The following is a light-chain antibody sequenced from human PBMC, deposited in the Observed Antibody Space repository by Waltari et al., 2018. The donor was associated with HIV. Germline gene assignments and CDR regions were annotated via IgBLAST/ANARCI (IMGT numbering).Light chain of an antibody. V-gene: IGLV1-44*01. Sequence: QSLLTQPPSASGTPGQRATISCSGSRSNIGSGAVNWYQQLPGTAPRLLISANNQRPAGVPDRFSGSHSGTSASLAISGLQSEDEADYYCAAWDASLSVWVFGGGTKLTVL. CDR3: AAWDASLSVWV. CDR1: RSNIGSGA. CDR2: ANN. J-gene: IGLJ3*02.